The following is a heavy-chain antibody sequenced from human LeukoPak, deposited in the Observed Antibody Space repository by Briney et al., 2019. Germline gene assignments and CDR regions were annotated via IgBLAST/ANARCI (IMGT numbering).Heavy chain of an antibody. D-gene: IGHD1-26*01. CDR3: ARSLVGGTSGPGY. CDR1: GIAFSSQW. Sequence: PGGSLRLPCAGSGIAFSSQWMHWVRQAPGKGLVWVSRINSDGSIITYAGSVKGRFTISRDNAKNTLYLQMNSLRAEDTAVYYCARSLVGGTSGPGYWGQGTLVTVSS. J-gene: IGHJ4*02. CDR2: INSDGSII. V-gene: IGHV3-74*01.